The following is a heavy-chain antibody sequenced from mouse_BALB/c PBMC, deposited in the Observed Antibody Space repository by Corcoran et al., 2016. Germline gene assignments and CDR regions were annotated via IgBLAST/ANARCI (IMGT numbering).Heavy chain of an antibody. CDR2: INTYTGEP. J-gene: IGHJ3*01. V-gene: IGHV9-3-1*01. Sequence: QIQLVQSGPELKKPGETVEISCKASGYTFTNYGMNWVKQAPGKGLKWMGWINTYTGEPTYADDFKGRFAFSLETSASTAYLQINNLKNEDTATYFCARSIYDGAAWFDYWGQGTLVTVSA. D-gene: IGHD2-3*01. CDR1: GYTFTNYG. CDR3: ARSIYDGAAWFDY.